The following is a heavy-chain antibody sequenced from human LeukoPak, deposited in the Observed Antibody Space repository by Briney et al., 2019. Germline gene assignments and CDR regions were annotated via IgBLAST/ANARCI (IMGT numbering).Heavy chain of an antibody. V-gene: IGHV3-7*01. CDR1: GFTFTSYW. J-gene: IGHJ3*02. CDR3: ARVYYDFWSGSRRDAFDI. CDR2: IKQDGSEQ. Sequence: GGSLRLSCAASGFTFTSYWMSWVRQAPGKGLEWVANIKQDGSEQYYVDSVKGRFTISRDNAKNSLYLQMNSLRAEDTAVFYCARVYYDFWSGSRRDAFDIWGQGTMVTVSS. D-gene: IGHD3-3*01.